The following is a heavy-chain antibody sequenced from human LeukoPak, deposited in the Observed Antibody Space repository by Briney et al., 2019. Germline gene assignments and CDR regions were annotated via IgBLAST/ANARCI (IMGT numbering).Heavy chain of an antibody. CDR3: ARSNPGYCSGGSLRCAI. Sequence: GGSLRLSCAASGFTYSSYSMNWVRQAPGKGLEWVSSISSSSSYIYYADSVKGRFTISRDNAKNSLYLQMNSLRAEDTAMYYCARSNPGYCSGGSLRCAIWGQGTMVTVSS. J-gene: IGHJ3*02. CDR1: GFTYSSYS. CDR2: ISSSSSYI. D-gene: IGHD2-15*01. V-gene: IGHV3-21*01.